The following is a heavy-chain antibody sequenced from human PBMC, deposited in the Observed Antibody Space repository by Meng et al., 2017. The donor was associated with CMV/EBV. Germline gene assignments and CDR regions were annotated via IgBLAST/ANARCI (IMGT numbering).Heavy chain of an antibody. J-gene: IGHJ6*02. CDR3: AKEVSSSWRYYYGMDV. D-gene: IGHD6-13*01. CDR1: GFTVSSYY. V-gene: IGHV3-53*01. Sequence: GESLKISCAASGFTVSSYYMSWVRQAPGKGLEWVSVIYSGGSTYYADSVEGRFTISRDNSTNTLYLQMNSLRAEDTAVYYCAKEVSSSWRYYYGMDVWGQGTTVTVSS. CDR2: IYSGGST.